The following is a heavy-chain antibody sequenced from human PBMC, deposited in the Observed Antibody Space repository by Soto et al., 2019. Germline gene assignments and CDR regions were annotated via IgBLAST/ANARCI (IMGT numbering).Heavy chain of an antibody. CDR3: AKDLVLRYFAWLPQYFDY. CDR1: RFTFSTYA. Sequence: EVQLLESGGGLVQPGGSLRLSCAASRFTFSTYAMSWVRQAPGKGLEWVSAISGSGGSTYYADSVKGRFTISRDNSKNTLSLQTHSLRAEDTAVDYCAKDLVLRYFAWLPQYFDYWGQGTLVTVSS. V-gene: IGHV3-23*01. D-gene: IGHD3-9*01. CDR2: ISGSGGST. J-gene: IGHJ4*02.